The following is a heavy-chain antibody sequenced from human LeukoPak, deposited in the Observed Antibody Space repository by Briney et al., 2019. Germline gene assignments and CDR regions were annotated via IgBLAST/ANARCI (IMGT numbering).Heavy chain of an antibody. CDR2: INTDGSNT. Sequence: GGSLRLSCAASGFAFSSYWMLWVRQAPGKGLVWVSRINTDGSNTNYADSVKGRFTISRDNAKNTLYLQMNSLRAEDTAVYYCARVSTGSSSYDYWGQGTLVTVSS. J-gene: IGHJ4*02. D-gene: IGHD6-13*01. V-gene: IGHV3-74*01. CDR1: GFAFSSYW. CDR3: ARVSTGSSSYDY.